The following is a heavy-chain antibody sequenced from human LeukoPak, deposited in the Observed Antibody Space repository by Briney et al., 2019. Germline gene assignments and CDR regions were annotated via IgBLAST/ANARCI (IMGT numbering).Heavy chain of an antibody. CDR3: AKGRRFLDLEDAFDI. D-gene: IGHD3-3*01. CDR2: ISYDGSNK. J-gene: IGHJ3*02. CDR1: GFTFSSYA. Sequence: PGGSLRLSCAASGFTFSSYAMTWVRQAPGKGLEWVAVISYDGSNKYYADSVKGRFTISRDNSKNTLYLQMNSLRAEDTAVYYCAKGRRFLDLEDAFDIWGQGTMVTVSS. V-gene: IGHV3-30*18.